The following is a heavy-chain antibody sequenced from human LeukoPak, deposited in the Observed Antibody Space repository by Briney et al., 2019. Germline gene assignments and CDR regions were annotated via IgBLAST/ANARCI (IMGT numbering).Heavy chain of an antibody. J-gene: IGHJ6*02. CDR2: INHSGST. CDR1: GGSFSGYY. Sequence: SETLSLTCAVYGGSFSGYYWSWIRQPPGKGLEWIGEINHSGSTNYNPSLKSRVTISVDTSKNQFSLKLSSVTAADTAVYYCARGWDVGARYYYYYGMDVWGQGTTVTVS. CDR3: ARGWDVGARYYYYYGMDV. D-gene: IGHD1-26*01. V-gene: IGHV4-34*01.